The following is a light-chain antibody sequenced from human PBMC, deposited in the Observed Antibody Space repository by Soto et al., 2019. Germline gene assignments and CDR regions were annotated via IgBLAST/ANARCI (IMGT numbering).Light chain of an antibody. CDR2: DAS. CDR1: PTINGW. J-gene: IGKJ1*01. V-gene: IGKV1-5*01. CDR3: QQYNTYPWT. Sequence: DIQMTQSPSTLSSSVGDRVTITCRASPTINGWLACYQQNPGKAPKLLIYDASSLQSGVPSRFRGSGSGTELTLSISSLQPDDFATYYCQQYNTYPWTFGQGTKVEIK.